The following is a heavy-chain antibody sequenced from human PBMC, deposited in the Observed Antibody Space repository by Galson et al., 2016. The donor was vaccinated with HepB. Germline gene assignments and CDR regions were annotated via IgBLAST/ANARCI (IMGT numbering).Heavy chain of an antibody. V-gene: IGHV3-7*01. CDR1: GFSFSSYG. D-gene: IGHD1-1*01. CDR2: IKQIGSEK. Sequence: SLRLSCAASGFSFSSYGMSWVRQAPGKGLEWVADIKQIGSEKSYVDSVKGRFTISRDNAKNALFLQVNSLRAEDTAIYYCAKEGPYSWNDYWGQGTLVTVSS. J-gene: IGHJ4*02. CDR3: AKEGPYSWNDY.